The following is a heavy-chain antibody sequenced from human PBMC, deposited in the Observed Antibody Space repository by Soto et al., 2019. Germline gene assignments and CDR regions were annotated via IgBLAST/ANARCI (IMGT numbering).Heavy chain of an antibody. CDR3: ARGAYCSRDCYSHYFDS. V-gene: IGHV4-39*01. Sequence: PSETLSLTCTVSGGSISSSRYYGGWIRQPPGKGLEWIGSLYYSGSTYYDPSLKSRVTIAGDASKNQFSLKLTSVTAADTAVYYCARGAYCSRDCYSHYFDSWGQG. CDR1: GGSISSSRYY. CDR2: LYYSGST. D-gene: IGHD2-21*02. J-gene: IGHJ4*02.